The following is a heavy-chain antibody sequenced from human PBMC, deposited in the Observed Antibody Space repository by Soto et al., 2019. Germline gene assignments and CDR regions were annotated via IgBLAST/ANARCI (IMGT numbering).Heavy chain of an antibody. CDR3: ARRSSGYPYYFDY. CDR1: GFTVSTNY. J-gene: IGHJ4*02. V-gene: IGHV3-53*01. Sequence: GGSLRLSCAAPGFTVSTNYMSWVRQAPGKGLEWVSLIYSSGSTYYADSVKGRFTISSDNSKNTLYLQMNSLRAEDTAVYYCARRSSGYPYYFDYWGQGTLVTVSS. CDR2: IYSSGST. D-gene: IGHD3-22*01.